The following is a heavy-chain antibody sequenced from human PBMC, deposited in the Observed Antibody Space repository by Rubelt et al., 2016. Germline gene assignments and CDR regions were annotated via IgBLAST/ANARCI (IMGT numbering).Heavy chain of an antibody. CDR2: IHSGGTT. D-gene: IGHD2-21*01. J-gene: IGHJ4*02. CDR3: AGADYSKGFFDY. CDR1: GFTVGSNY. Sequence: EVQLVESGGGLIQPGGSRRLSCAASGFTVGSNYMSWVRQAPGKGLEWVSVIHSGGTTSYADSVRGRFTTSRDNSKITLYLQMNSLRAEDTAVYYCAGADYSKGFFDYWGQGTLVAVSS. V-gene: IGHV3-53*01.